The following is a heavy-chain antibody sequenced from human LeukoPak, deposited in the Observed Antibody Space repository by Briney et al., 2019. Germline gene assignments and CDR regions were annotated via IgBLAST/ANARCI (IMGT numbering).Heavy chain of an antibody. CDR2: IYYSGST. Sequence: SETLSLTCTVSGGSISSYYWSWIRQPPGKGLEWIGYIYYSGSTNYNPSLKSRVTISVDTSKNQFSLKLSSVTAADTAVYYCAREVAVAGHLDYWGQGTLVTVSS. J-gene: IGHJ4*02. V-gene: IGHV4-59*01. CDR1: GGSISSYY. CDR3: AREVAVAGHLDY. D-gene: IGHD6-19*01.